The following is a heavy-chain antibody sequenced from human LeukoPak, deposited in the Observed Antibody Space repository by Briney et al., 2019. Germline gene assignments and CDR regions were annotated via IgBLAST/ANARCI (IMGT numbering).Heavy chain of an antibody. CDR1: GWSFNDYY. CDR3: ARGQVPAARGYNWFDH. V-gene: IGHV4-34*01. D-gene: IGHD2-2*01. CDR2: INARGDS. J-gene: IGHJ5*02. Sequence: SETLSLTCALYGWSFNDYYWNWIRQPPGKGLEWIGEINARGDSNYNPSLKSRVTISVDTSKKQFSLRLTSMIAADTALYYCARGQVPAARGYNWFDHWAQGTLVTVSS.